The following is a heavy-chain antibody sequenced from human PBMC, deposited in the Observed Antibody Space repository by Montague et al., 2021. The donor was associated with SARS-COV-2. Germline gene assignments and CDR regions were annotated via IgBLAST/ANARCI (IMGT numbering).Heavy chain of an antibody. Sequence: SETLSLTCAVSRGSVISYYWSWIRQAPRKGLVWIGEINHSGTTKYNPSPKSRVAMRMDVSKRQFSLRLNSVSAADTAAFFCARGRPVQGSIRHFDSVPSGVLDLWAPGALVIVSS. V-gene: IGHV4-34*01. D-gene: IGHD3-9*01. CDR3: ARGRPVQGSIRHFDSVPSGVLDL. CDR2: INHSGTT. CDR1: RGSVISYY. J-gene: IGHJ4*03.